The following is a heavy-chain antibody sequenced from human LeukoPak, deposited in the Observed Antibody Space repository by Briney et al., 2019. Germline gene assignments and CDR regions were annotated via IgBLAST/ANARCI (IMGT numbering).Heavy chain of an antibody. CDR2: IYYSGST. J-gene: IGHJ3*01. Sequence: SETLSLTCTVSGGSISSSSYYWGWIRQPPGKGLEWIGSIYYSGSTYYNPSLKSRVTISVDTSKNQFSLELSSVTAADTAVYYCARARAPVTRISSFDLWGRGTMVTVSS. CDR1: GGSISSSSYY. V-gene: IGHV4-39*01. CDR3: ARARAPVTRISSFDL. D-gene: IGHD4-17*01.